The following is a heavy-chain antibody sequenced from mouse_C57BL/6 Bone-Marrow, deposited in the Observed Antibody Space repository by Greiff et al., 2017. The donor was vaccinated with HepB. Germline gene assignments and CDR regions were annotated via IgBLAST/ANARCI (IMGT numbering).Heavy chain of an antibody. CDR1: GFSLTSYG. D-gene: IGHD1-1*01. J-gene: IGHJ1*03. CDR2: IWSGGST. Sequence: VQVVESGPGLVQPSQSLSITCTVSGFSLTSYGVHWVRQPPGKGLEWLGVIWSGGSTDYNAAFISRLSISKDNSKSQVFFKMNSLQADDTAIYYCAKNDYYGSSNWYFDVWGTGTTVTVSS. V-gene: IGHV2-4*01. CDR3: AKNDYYGSSNWYFDV.